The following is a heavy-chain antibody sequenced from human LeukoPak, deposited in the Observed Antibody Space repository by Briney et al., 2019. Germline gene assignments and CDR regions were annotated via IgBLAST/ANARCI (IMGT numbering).Heavy chain of an antibody. CDR1: GGSFSGYY. V-gene: IGHV4-34*01. CDR3: ARGRGDCSGGRCYSAGYYYYYMDV. D-gene: IGHD2-15*01. CDR2: INHSGST. Sequence: PETLSLTCAVYGGSFSGYYWSWIRQPPGKGLEWIGEINHSGSTNYNPSLKSRVTISVDTSQNQFSLKLSSVTAADTAVYYCARGRGDCSGGRCYSAGYYYYYMDVWGKGTTVTVSS. J-gene: IGHJ6*03.